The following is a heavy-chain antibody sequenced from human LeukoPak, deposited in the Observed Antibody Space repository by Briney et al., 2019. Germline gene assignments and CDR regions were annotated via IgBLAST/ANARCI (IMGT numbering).Heavy chain of an antibody. CDR1: GFTSSSYG. J-gene: IGHJ4*02. Sequence: PGRSLRPSCAASGFTSSSYGMHWVRQAPGKGLEWVASIRYDGSNKYYADSVKGRFTISRDNSKNTLYLQMNSLRAEDTAVYYCAKDPRLTGPETLDWLPLGEYWGQGTLVTVSS. V-gene: IGHV3-30*02. CDR3: AKDPRLTGPETLDWLPLGEY. CDR2: IRYDGSNK. D-gene: IGHD3-3*01.